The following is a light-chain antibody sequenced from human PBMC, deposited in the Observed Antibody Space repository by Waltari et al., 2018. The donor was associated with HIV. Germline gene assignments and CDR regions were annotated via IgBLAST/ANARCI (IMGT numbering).Light chain of an antibody. CDR3: AAWDDSLNGVI. J-gene: IGLJ2*01. V-gene: IGLV1-44*01. CDR2: NNN. CDR1: SSNIGRNT. Sequence: QSVLTQPPSASETPGPRVTISCSGSSSNIGRNTVHWYQQLPGTAPKLLIYNNNQRPSGVPDRFSGSKSGSSASLAISGLQSEDEADYYCAAWDDSLNGVIFGGGTKLTVL.